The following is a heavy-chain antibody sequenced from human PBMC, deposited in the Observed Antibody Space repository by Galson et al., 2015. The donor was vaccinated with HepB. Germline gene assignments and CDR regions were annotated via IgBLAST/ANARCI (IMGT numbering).Heavy chain of an antibody. CDR1: GGSFSGYY. V-gene: IGHV4-34*01. J-gene: IGHJ6*03. Sequence: LSLTCAVYGGSFSGYYWSWVRQPPGKGLEWIGEINHSGSTNYNPSLKSRVTISVDTSKNQFSLKLSSVTAADTAVYYCARSLFDYYYMDVWGKGTTVTVSS. CDR2: INHSGST. CDR3: ARSLFDYYYMDV.